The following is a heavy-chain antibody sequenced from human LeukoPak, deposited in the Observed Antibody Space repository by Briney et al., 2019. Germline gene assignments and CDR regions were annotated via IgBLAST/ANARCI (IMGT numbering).Heavy chain of an antibody. CDR1: GYTFTSYY. V-gene: IGHV1-46*01. J-gene: IGHJ5*02. D-gene: IGHD6-13*01. CDR2: INPSRGYT. CDR3: ASTGIAAAGTRLYNWFDP. Sequence: GASVKVSCKASGYTFTSYYMHWVRQAPGQGLEWMAIINPSRGYTSYAQKFQGRVTLTRDTSTSTVYMELSSLRSEDTAVYYCASTGIAAAGTRLYNWFDPWGQGTLVTVSS.